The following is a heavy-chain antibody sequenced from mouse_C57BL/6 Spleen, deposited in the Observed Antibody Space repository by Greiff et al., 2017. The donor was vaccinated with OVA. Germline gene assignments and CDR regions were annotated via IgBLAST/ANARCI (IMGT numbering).Heavy chain of an antibody. V-gene: IGHV1-80*01. Sequence: QVQLQQSGAELVKPGASVKISCKASGYAFSSYWMNWVKQRPGKGLEWIGQIYPGDGDTNYNGKFKGKATLTADKSSSTAYMQLSSLTSEDSAVYFCARSGGLDDYDVGDYCDYWGQGTTLTVSS. CDR3: ARSGGLDDYDVGDYCDY. CDR1: GYAFSSYW. J-gene: IGHJ2*01. D-gene: IGHD2-4*01. CDR2: IYPGDGDT.